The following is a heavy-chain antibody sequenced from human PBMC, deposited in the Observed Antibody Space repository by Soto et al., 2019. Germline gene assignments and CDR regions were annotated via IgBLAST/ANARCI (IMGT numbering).Heavy chain of an antibody. D-gene: IGHD2-15*01. J-gene: IGHJ6*02. Sequence: SETLSLPCTVSGCSISSYYWSWIRQPAGKGLEWIGRIYTSGSTNYNPSLKSRVTMSVDTSKNQFSLKLSSVTAADTAVYYCAGVVVVAATRLDVWGQGTTVTVSS. CDR2: IYTSGST. V-gene: IGHV4-4*07. CDR3: AGVVVVAATRLDV. CDR1: GCSISSYY.